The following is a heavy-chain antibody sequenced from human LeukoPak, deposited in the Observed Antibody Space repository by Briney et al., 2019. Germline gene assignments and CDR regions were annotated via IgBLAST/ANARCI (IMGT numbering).Heavy chain of an antibody. D-gene: IGHD3-9*01. CDR1: GFTFSQYS. Sequence: GGSLRLSCAASGFTFSQYSMNWVRQAPGKGLEWVSAISGSGGSTYYADSVKGRFTISRDNSKNTLYLQMNSLRAEDTAVYYCAKAHLYDILTGYYSPLDYWGQGTLVTVSS. V-gene: IGHV3-23*01. CDR2: ISGSGGST. CDR3: AKAHLYDILTGYYSPLDY. J-gene: IGHJ4*02.